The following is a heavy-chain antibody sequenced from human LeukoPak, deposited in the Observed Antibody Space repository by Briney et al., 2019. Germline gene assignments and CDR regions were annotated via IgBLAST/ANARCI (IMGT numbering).Heavy chain of an antibody. CDR3: AKSSGYYHLGFDF. CDR2: ISSSGSTI. D-gene: IGHD3-22*01. J-gene: IGHJ4*02. CDR1: GFTFSDYY. V-gene: IGHV3-11*01. Sequence: GGSLRLSCAASGFTFSDYYMTWICHAPGKGLEWVSYISSSGSTIYYADSVKGRFTISRDNGKNSLYLQMNSLRAEDTAVYYCAKSSGYYHLGFDFWGQGILVTVSS.